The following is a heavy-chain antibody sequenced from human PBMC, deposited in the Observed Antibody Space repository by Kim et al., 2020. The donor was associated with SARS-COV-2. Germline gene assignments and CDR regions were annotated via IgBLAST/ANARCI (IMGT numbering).Heavy chain of an antibody. D-gene: IGHD3-22*01. Sequence: GGSLRLSCAASGFTFDDHAMHWVRQVPGKGLEWLSVITGNGGNTNYVDSLKGRFTISRDNSKNSLYLEMNNLRLEDTAFYYCVRDRDYYDSDGYYKGIFDRWGQGTLVTVAA. CDR1: GFTFDDHA. CDR3: VRDRDYYDSDGYYKGIFDR. V-gene: IGHV3-43*02. CDR2: ITGNGGNT. J-gene: IGHJ4*02.